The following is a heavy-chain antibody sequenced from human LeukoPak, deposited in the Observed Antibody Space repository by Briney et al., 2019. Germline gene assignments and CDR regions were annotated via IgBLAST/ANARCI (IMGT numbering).Heavy chain of an antibody. V-gene: IGHV3-9*01. Sequence: GGSLRLSCAASGFTFDDYAMHWVRQAPGKGLEWVSGICWNSGSIGYADSVKGRFTISRDNAKNSLYLQMNSLRAEDTALYYCAKDKYSSSPWSGFDPWGQGTLVTVSS. CDR3: AKDKYSSSPWSGFDP. D-gene: IGHD6-6*01. J-gene: IGHJ5*02. CDR2: ICWNSGSI. CDR1: GFTFDDYA.